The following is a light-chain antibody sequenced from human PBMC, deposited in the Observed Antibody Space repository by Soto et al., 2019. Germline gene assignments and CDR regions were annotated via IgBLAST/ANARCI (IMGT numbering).Light chain of an antibody. J-gene: IGKJ1*01. V-gene: IGKV3-20*01. Sequence: ELVLTRSPGTLSLSPCEGAALCRRASQSVSNHYLAWYQQKPGQAPRLLIYGASNRATGIPDRFSGSGSGTDFTLPISRLEPEDFAVYYCQQYGSSGTFGQGTKVDNK. CDR3: QQYGSSGT. CDR1: QSVSNHY. CDR2: GAS.